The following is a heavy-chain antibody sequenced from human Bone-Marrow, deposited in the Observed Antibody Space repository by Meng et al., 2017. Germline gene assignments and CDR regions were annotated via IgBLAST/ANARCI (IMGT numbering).Heavy chain of an antibody. CDR1: GFTFSSYA. Sequence: GSLRLSCAASGFTFSSYAMSWVRQAPGKGLEWIGYIFYSGDTNYDPSLKSRVSISRDTSKNQFYLKVKSVTAADTAVYYCARWDSSGFATLGFDSWGQGTLVTVSS. CDR3: ARWDSSGFATLGFDS. J-gene: IGHJ4*02. D-gene: IGHD3-22*01. V-gene: IGHV4-59*01. CDR2: IFYSGDT.